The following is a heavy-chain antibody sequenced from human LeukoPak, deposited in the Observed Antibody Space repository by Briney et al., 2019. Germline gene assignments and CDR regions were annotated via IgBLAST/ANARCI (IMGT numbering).Heavy chain of an antibody. D-gene: IGHD3-10*01. Sequence: PGGSLRLSCVASGFTFSSYGMHWVRQAPGKGLEWVAFIRYDGSNKYYADSVKGRFTISRDNSKNTLYLQMNSLRAEDTAVYYCAKDQGVWFGESTDDYWGQGTLVTVSS. CDR3: AKDQGVWFGESTDDY. V-gene: IGHV3-30*02. CDR1: GFTFSSYG. J-gene: IGHJ4*02. CDR2: IRYDGSNK.